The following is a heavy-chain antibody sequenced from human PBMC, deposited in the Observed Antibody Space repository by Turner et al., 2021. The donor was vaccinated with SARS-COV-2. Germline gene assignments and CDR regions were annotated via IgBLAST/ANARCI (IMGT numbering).Heavy chain of an antibody. D-gene: IGHD5-18*01. CDR1: GFSVSSNY. J-gene: IGHJ4*02. V-gene: IGHV3-30*18. Sequence: VQLVESGGGLIQPGGSLRLPCAASGFSVSSNYMGWVRQAPGKGLEWVAVISYDGSNKYFADSVKGRFTISRDNSKNTLFLQMNSLRAEDTAVYYCAKVGYSYAYPNLYFDYWGQGTLVTVSS. CDR3: AKVGYSYAYPNLYFDY. CDR2: ISYDGSNK.